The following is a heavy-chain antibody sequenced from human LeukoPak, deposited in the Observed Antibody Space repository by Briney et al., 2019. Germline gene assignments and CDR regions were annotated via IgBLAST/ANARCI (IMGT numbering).Heavy chain of an antibody. CDR1: GGSISSYY. D-gene: IGHD2-15*01. V-gene: IGHV4-59*01. J-gene: IGHJ6*02. Sequence: SETLSLTCTISGGSISSYYWSWIRQPPGKGLEWIGYVDYRGNTNYDPSLRSRVTISIDTSKSLFSLKLNSVTAADTAVYYCARVEVGAANRQWYGMDVWGQGTTVTVSS. CDR2: VDYRGNT. CDR3: ARVEVGAANRQWYGMDV.